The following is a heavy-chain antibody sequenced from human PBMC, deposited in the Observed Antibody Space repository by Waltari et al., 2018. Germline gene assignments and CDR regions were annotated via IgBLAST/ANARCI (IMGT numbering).Heavy chain of an antibody. CDR3: ARGEMGYSYGYGY. J-gene: IGHJ4*02. CDR1: GFTFSSYR. D-gene: IGHD5-18*01. V-gene: IGHV3-21*01. Sequence: EVQLVESGGGLVKPGGSLRLSCAASGFTFSSYRMNWVRQAPGKGLEWVSSISSSSSYIYYADSVKGRFTISRDNAKNSLYLQMNSLRAEDTAVYYCARGEMGYSYGYGYWGQGTLVTVSS. CDR2: ISSSSSYI.